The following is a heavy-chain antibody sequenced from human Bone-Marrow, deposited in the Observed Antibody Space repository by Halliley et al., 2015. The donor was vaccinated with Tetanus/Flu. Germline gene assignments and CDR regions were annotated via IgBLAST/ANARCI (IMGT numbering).Heavy chain of an antibody. D-gene: IGHD2-2*02. Sequence: CAASGFTFDDYAMHWVRQAPGKGLEWVSGISWNSGSIDYADSVRGRFTISRDNAKKSLNLQMNSLRAEDTALYYCAKDTSDCSRTRCYIDYWGQGTLVIVSS. CDR3: AKDTSDCSRTRCYIDY. V-gene: IGHV3-9*01. J-gene: IGHJ4*02. CDR2: ISWNSGSI. CDR1: GFTFDDYA.